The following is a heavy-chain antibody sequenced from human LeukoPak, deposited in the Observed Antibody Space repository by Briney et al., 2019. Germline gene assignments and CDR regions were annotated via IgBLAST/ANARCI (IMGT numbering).Heavy chain of an antibody. V-gene: IGHV4-34*01. CDR2: INHSGST. CDR1: GGSFSGYY. D-gene: IGHD3-22*01. Sequence: SETLSLTCAVYGGSFSGYYWSWIRQPPGKGLEWIGEINHSGSTNYNPSLKSRVTISVDTSKNQFSLKLSPVTAADTAVYYCAGYDSSGYFHCDYWGQGTLVTVSS. CDR3: AGYDSSGYFHCDY. J-gene: IGHJ4*02.